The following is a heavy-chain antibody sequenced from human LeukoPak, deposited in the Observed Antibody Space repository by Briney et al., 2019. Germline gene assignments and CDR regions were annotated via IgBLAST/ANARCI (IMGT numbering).Heavy chain of an antibody. V-gene: IGHV4-39*01. CDR3: TRRPKEPGFWTGYVDS. J-gene: IGHJ4*02. CDR2: IFYNGNT. D-gene: IGHD3/OR15-3a*01. CDR1: GAFIRREGFN. Sequence: PSETLSLTCSVSGAFIRREGFNWDWIRQPPGKGLEYIGSIFYNGNTYYNPSLKSRVTISVDTSENQFSLKLTSLTAADTAVYYCTRRPKEPGFWTGYVDSWGKGTLVTVSS.